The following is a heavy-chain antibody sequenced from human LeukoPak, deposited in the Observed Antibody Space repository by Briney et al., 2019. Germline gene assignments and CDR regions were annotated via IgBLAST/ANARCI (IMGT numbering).Heavy chain of an antibody. CDR1: GYSFTSYW. V-gene: IGHV5-10-1*01. J-gene: IGHJ5*02. Sequence: GESLKISCKGSGYSFTSYWISWVRQMPGKGLEWMGRIDPSDSYTNYSPSFQGHVTISAVKSISTAYLQWSSLKASDTAMYYCAPHRGGLEDLTFDPWGQGTLVTVSS. CDR3: APHRGGLEDLTFDP. CDR2: IDPSDSYT. D-gene: IGHD3-10*01.